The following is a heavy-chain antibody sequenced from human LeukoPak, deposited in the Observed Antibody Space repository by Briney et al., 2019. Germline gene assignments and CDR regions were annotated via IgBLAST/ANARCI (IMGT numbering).Heavy chain of an antibody. Sequence: PGRSLRLSCAASGFTFSSYGMHWVRQAPGKGLEWVAVISYDGSNKYYADSVKGRFTISRDSSKNTLYLQMNSLRAEDTAVYYCAKDLYLTGYSFDYWGQGTLVTVSS. V-gene: IGHV3-30*18. CDR3: AKDLYLTGYSFDY. D-gene: IGHD3-9*01. CDR1: GFTFSSYG. J-gene: IGHJ4*02. CDR2: ISYDGSNK.